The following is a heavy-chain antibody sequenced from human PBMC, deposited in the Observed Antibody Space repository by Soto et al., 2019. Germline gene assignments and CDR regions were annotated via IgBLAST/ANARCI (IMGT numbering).Heavy chain of an antibody. Sequence: PGGSLRLSCASSGFIFSSYAMSWVRQAPGKGLEWVSGISSSSHIFYADSVKGRLTISRDNAKNSLYLQMNSLRAEDTAVYYCATRYCTSTNCYSFDYWGQGVLVTVSS. CDR2: ISSSSHI. CDR3: ATRYCTSTNCYSFDY. J-gene: IGHJ4*02. D-gene: IGHD2-2*01. V-gene: IGHV3-21*01. CDR1: GFIFSSYA.